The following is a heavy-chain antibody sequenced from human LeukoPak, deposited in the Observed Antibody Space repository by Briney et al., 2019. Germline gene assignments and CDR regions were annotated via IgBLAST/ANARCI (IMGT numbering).Heavy chain of an antibody. V-gene: IGHV3-23*01. D-gene: IGHD3-3*01. CDR2: ISGSGGST. CDR3: AKDNPIFGVVISYGMDV. Sequence: GGSLRLSCAASGFTFSSHAMSWVRQAPGKGLEWVSAISGSGGSTYYADSVKGRFTISRDNSKNTPYLQMNSLRAEDTAVYYCAKDNPIFGVVISYGMDVWGQGTTVTVSS. CDR1: GFTFSSHA. J-gene: IGHJ6*02.